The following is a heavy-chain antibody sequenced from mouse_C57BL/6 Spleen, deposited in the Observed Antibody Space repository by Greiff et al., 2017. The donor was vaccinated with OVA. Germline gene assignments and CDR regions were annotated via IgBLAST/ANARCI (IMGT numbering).Heavy chain of an antibody. V-gene: IGHV1-54*01. CDR3: ARHYYCNYDYAMDY. D-gene: IGHD2-1*01. CDR1: GYAFTNYL. J-gene: IGHJ4*01. CDR2: INPGSGGT. Sequence: VQLQQSGAELVRPGTSVKVSCKASGYAFTNYLIEWVKQRPGQGLEWIGVINPGSGGTNYNEKFKGKATLTADKSSSTAYMQLSSLTSEDSAVYFCARHYYCNYDYAMDYWGQGTSVTVSS.